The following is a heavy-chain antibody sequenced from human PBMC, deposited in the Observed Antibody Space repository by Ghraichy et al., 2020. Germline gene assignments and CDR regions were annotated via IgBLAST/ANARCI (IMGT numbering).Heavy chain of an antibody. J-gene: IGHJ6*02. CDR1: GLMFSTNT. V-gene: IGHV3-21*01. D-gene: IGHD6-19*01. Sequence: GGSLRLSCVASGLMFSTNTMNWVRQAPGKGLEWVSSISSSTRYIYYADSVKGRFTISRDNAQNSLYLQMNSLRAEDTAVYYCSRGGGAGTPVLYHMDVWGLATTVTVSS. CDR3: SRGGGAGTPVLYHMDV. CDR2: ISSSTRYI.